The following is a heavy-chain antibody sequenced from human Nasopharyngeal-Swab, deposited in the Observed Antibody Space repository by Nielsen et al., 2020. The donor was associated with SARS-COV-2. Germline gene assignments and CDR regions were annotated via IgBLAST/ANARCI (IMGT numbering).Heavy chain of an antibody. D-gene: IGHD4-17*01. V-gene: IGHV1-8*02. J-gene: IGHJ4*02. CDR3: ARRYRSYGDYAFDY. CDR1: GYTFTNHF. CDR2: MNPDSGNT. Sequence: ASVKVSCKASGYTFTNHFMHWVRQATGQGLEWMGWMNPDSGNTDYAQTFQGRVTMTRDTSISTAYMELSSLRSEDTAVYYCARRYRSYGDYAFDYWGQGTLVTVSS.